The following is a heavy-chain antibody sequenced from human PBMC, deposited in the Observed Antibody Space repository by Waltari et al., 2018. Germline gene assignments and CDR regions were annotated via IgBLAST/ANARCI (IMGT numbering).Heavy chain of an antibody. Sequence: EVRLVESGGGLVQPGGSPRLPCSTSGFTFSNYWMSWVRQAPGKGLEWVANINQDGSGRYHVDSVKGRFTISRDNAMNSLHLQMNSLRAEDTAVYYCARGDSDFREGASWGQGTLVTVSS. CDR1: GFTFSNYW. J-gene: IGHJ5*02. V-gene: IGHV3-7*01. D-gene: IGHD3-10*01. CDR3: ARGDSDFREGAS. CDR2: INQDGSGR.